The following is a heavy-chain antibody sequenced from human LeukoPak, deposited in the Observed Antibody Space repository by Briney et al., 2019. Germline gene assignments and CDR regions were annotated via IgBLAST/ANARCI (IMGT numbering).Heavy chain of an antibody. CDR1: GGSISSGGYY. Sequence: SQTLSLTCTVSGGSISSGGYYWSWVRQHPGKGLEWIGYIYYSGSTYYNPSLKSRVTISVDTSNNQFSLKLSSMTAADTAVYYCARDSYGGYGYFDSWGQGTLVTVSS. D-gene: IGHD5-12*01. V-gene: IGHV4-31*03. CDR3: ARDSYGGYGYFDS. CDR2: IYYSGST. J-gene: IGHJ4*02.